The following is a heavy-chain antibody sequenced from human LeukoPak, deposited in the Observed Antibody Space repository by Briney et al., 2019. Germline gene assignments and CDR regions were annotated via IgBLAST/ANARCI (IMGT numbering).Heavy chain of an antibody. Sequence: GGSLRLSCAASGFTFSSYWMSWVRQAPGKGPEWVANIKQDGSEKYYVDSAKGRFTISRDNAKNSLYLQMNSLRAEDTAVYYCAREIRLWLVPYYFDYWGQGTLVTVSS. D-gene: IGHD6-19*01. CDR2: IKQDGSEK. V-gene: IGHV3-7*01. J-gene: IGHJ4*02. CDR1: GFTFSSYW. CDR3: AREIRLWLVPYYFDY.